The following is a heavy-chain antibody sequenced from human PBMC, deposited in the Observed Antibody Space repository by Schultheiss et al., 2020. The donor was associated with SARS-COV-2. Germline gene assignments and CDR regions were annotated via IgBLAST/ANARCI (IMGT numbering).Heavy chain of an antibody. CDR1: GYTFTSYD. J-gene: IGHJ6*03. D-gene: IGHD6-6*01. V-gene: IGHV1-8*01. CDR2: MNPNSGNT. Sequence: ASVKVSCKASGYTFTSYDINWVRQATGQGLEWMGWMNPNSGNTGYAQKFQGRVTMTRNTSISTAYMELSSLRSEDTAVYYCARDGGVSSSFYYYYYMDVWGKGTTVTVSS. CDR3: ARDGGVSSSFYYYYYMDV.